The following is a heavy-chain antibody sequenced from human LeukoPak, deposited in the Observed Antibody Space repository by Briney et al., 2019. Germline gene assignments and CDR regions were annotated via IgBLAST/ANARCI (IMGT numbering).Heavy chain of an antibody. D-gene: IGHD3-10*01. CDR1: GFTFDDYG. V-gene: IGHV3-20*04. J-gene: IGHJ4*02. Sequence: GGSLRLSCAASGFTFDDYGMSWVRQAPGKGLEWVSGINWNSGSTGYADSVKGRFTISRDNAKNSLYLQMNSLRAEDTALYYCARDKEEGIPLWFGELFSWGQGTLVTVSS. CDR2: INWNSGST. CDR3: ARDKEEGIPLWFGELFS.